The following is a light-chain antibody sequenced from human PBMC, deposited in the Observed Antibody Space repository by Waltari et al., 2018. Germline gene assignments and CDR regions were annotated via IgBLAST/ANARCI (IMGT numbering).Light chain of an antibody. J-gene: IGLJ3*02. CDR3: ISYTSSSTWV. V-gene: IGLV2-14*03. CDR1: SSDGGGYNY. Sequence: QSALTQPASVSGSPGQSITISCTGTSSDGGGYNYVSWYQQHPGKAPKLIIYDVSNRPSGVSNRFSGSRSGNTASLTISGLQTEDEADYYCISYTSSSTWVFGGGTKLTVL. CDR2: DVS.